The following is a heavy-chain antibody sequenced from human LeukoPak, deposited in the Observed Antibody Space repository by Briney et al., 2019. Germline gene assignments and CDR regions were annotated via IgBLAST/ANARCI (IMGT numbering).Heavy chain of an antibody. Sequence: ASVNVSCKASGYTFTGYYMHWVRQAPGQGLEWMGWMKPNSGDTGYAQKFQGRVTFSRNTSISTAYMELTNLRSEDTAVYYCARCDYDTTINPNWFDPWGQGTLVTVSS. D-gene: IGHD3-22*01. CDR3: ARCDYDTTINPNWFDP. V-gene: IGHV1-8*03. J-gene: IGHJ5*02. CDR1: GYTFTGYY. CDR2: MKPNSGDT.